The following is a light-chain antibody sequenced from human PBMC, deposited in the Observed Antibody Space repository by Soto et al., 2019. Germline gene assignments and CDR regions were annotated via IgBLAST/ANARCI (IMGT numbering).Light chain of an antibody. V-gene: IGKV3-20*01. J-gene: IGKJ1*01. CDR2: GAS. CDR1: QSVPCNY. CDR3: QQYSSPPWT. Sequence: EMVLTQSPDTLSLSPGERATLSCRASQSVPCNYLAWLQQKSCQAPRLLSYGASSRAIGIPDRFSGSGSGTDFTLSISRLEPEDCAVFYCQQYSSPPWTLGQGTKVETK.